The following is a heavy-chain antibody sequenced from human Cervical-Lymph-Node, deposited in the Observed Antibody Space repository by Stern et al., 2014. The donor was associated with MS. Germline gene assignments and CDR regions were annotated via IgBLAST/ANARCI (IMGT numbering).Heavy chain of an antibody. D-gene: IGHD2-8*01. J-gene: IGHJ4*02. Sequence: QVQLVQSGTEVKKPGASVLVSCKASGYTFTTYGITWVRQAPGQGLEWMGWISADSGNTKYAQKFQDRVTMTRDTTTGTAYMEVRSLRSEDTAVYYCARDKMHAFDYWGQGNQVTVPS. CDR2: ISADSGNT. CDR3: ARDKMHAFDY. V-gene: IGHV1-18*01. CDR1: GYTFTTYG.